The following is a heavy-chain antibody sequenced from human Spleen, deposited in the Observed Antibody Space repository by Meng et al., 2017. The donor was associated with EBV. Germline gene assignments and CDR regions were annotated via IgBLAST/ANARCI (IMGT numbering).Heavy chain of an antibody. Sequence: QVQMQLSGPGLVGLSLSLSAPCTVSAGSFSTGGYYWSWIGQPPGKGLEWIGYVSNTGRSYYNPALKSRVTISVDNSKKQFSLKLGAVTAADTAVYYCARDVGRDYFDPWGRGTLVTVSS. CDR1: AGSFSTGGYY. CDR3: ARDVGRDYFDP. J-gene: IGHJ4*02. V-gene: IGHV4-30-4*01. CDR2: VSNTGRS.